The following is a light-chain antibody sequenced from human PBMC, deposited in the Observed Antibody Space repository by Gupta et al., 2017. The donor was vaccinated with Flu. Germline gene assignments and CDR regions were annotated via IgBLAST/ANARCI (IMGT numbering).Light chain of an antibody. CDR1: SSDVGSYNL. Sequence: QSALTQPASVSVSPGQSITISCTGTSSDVGSYNLVSWYQQHPGKAPKLMIYEGSKRPSGVSNRFSGSKSGNTASLTISGLQAEDEADYYCCSYAGRDVVFGGGTKLTVL. CDR2: EGS. J-gene: IGLJ2*01. V-gene: IGLV2-23*01. CDR3: CSYAGRDVV.